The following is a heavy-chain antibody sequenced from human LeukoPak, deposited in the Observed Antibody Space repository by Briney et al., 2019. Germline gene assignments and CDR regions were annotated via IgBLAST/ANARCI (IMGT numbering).Heavy chain of an antibody. CDR3: ARGGKARSIAARPRGYLDY. V-gene: IGHV4-34*01. J-gene: IGHJ4*02. Sequence: SETLSLTCAVYGGSFSGYYWSWIRQPPGKGLEWIGEINHSGSTNYNPSLKSRVTISVDTSKNQFSLKLSSVTAADTAVYYCARGGKARSIAARPRGYLDYWGQGTLVTVSS. D-gene: IGHD6-6*01. CDR1: GGSFSGYY. CDR2: INHSGST.